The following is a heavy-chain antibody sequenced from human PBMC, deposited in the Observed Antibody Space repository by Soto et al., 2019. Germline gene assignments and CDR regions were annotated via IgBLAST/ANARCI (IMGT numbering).Heavy chain of an antibody. CDR1: GCTLTRSG. Sequence: GVSLRLSWAGAGCTLTRSGVSWVRQAPAKGLEWVSGTSAGCRGTYYADSVKGRFTISSDISKNTVYLQMNGLRVDDTAVYYCTKDMGPWVETFDYWGHGTLVTVSS. J-gene: IGHJ4*01. D-gene: IGHD2-21*02. CDR3: TKDMGPWVETFDY. CDR2: TSAGCRGT. V-gene: IGHV3-23*01.